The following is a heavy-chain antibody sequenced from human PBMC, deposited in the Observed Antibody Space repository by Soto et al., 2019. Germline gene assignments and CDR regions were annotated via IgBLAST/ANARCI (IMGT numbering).Heavy chain of an antibody. CDR3: AKDFTYSGSYFRWFDP. CDR2: ISGSGGST. V-gene: IGHV3-23*01. J-gene: IGHJ5*02. CDR1: GFTFSSYA. Sequence: GGSLRLSCAASGFTFSSYAMSWVRQAPGKGLEWVSAISGSGGSTYYADSVKGRFTISRDNSKNTLYLQMNSLRAEDTAVYYCAKDFTYSGSYFRWFDPWGQGTLVTVSS. D-gene: IGHD1-26*01.